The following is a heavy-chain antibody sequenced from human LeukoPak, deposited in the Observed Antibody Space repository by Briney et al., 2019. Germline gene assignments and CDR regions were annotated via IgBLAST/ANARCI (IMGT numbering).Heavy chain of an antibody. CDR3: ARRGSSWYETDAFDI. CDR2: IYYSGST. J-gene: IGHJ3*02. Sequence: SETLSLTCTVSGGSISSGGYYWSWIRQPPGKGLEWIGSIYYSGSTYYNPSLKSRVTISVDTSKNQFSLKLSSVTAADTAVYYCARRGSSWYETDAFDIWGQGTMVTVSS. V-gene: IGHV4-39*01. CDR1: GGSISSGGYY. D-gene: IGHD6-13*01.